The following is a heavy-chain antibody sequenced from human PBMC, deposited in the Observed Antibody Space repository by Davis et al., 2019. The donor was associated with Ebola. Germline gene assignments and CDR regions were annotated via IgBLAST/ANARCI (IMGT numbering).Heavy chain of an antibody. Sequence: ASVPVPCKASRYTFKNYAIIWVRQAPRQGLEWMGCISPYNCNTNYAQILQGRVTITADESTSTAYMELNSVRPEDTAVYYCARNGDYDPWFDPWGQGTLVTVSS. D-gene: IGHD4-17*01. J-gene: IGHJ5*02. CDR2: ISPYNCNT. V-gene: IGHV1-18*01. CDR3: ARNGDYDPWFDP. CDR1: RYTFKNYA.